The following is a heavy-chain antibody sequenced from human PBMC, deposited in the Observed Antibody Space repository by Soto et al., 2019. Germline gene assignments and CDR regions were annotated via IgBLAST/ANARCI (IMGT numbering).Heavy chain of an antibody. CDR1: GGTFSSYT. D-gene: IGHD6-19*01. Sequence: QVQLVQSGAEVKKPGSSVKVSCKASGGTFSSYTISWVRQAPGQGLEWMGRIIPILGLANYAQKLQGRVTITADKSTSTAYTELSSLRSEDTAVYYCAIPGGSGGARDYMDVWGKGTTVTVSS. CDR2: IIPILGLA. CDR3: AIPGGSGGARDYMDV. J-gene: IGHJ6*03. V-gene: IGHV1-69*02.